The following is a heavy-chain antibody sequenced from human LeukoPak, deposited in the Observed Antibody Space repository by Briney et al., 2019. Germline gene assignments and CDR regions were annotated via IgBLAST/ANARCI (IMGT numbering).Heavy chain of an antibody. CDR3: ARASGPFDY. V-gene: IGHV3-33*01. CDR2: IWNDGSNK. D-gene: IGHD3-10*01. Sequence: GGSLRLSCAASGFTFSTYGMHCVRQAPGKGLEWVAVIWNDGSNKYYADSVKGRFTISRDNSKNTLYLQMNSLRAEDTAVYSCARASGPFDYWGQGTLVTVSS. CDR1: GFTFSTYG. J-gene: IGHJ4*02.